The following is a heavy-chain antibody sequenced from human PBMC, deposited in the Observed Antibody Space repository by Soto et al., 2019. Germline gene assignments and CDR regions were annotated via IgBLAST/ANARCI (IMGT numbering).Heavy chain of an antibody. D-gene: IGHD6-19*01. J-gene: IGHJ6*02. CDR2: IYPGDSDT. V-gene: IGHV5-51*01. CDR1: GYSFTSYW. CDR3: ARCIAVPGFYYGMDV. Sequence: PGESLKISCKGSGYSFTSYWIGWVRQMPGKGLEWMGIIYPGDSDTRYSPSFQGQVTISADKSISTAYLQWSSLKASDTAMYYCARCIAVPGFYYGMDVWGQGTTVTVSS.